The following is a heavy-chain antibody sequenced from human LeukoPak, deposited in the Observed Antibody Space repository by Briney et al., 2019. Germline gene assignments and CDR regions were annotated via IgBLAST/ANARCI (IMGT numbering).Heavy chain of an antibody. D-gene: IGHD3-16*01. V-gene: IGHV3-48*01. CDR2: ITSGSSTI. CDR3: ARDGGGDY. CDR1: GFTSSLYT. Sequence: GGSLRLSCAASGFTSSLYTMNWVRQAPGKGLEWVSYITSGSSTIYYADSVKGRFTISRDNAKNLLFLQMNSLRAEDTAVYYCARDGGGDYWGQGTLVTVSS. J-gene: IGHJ4*02.